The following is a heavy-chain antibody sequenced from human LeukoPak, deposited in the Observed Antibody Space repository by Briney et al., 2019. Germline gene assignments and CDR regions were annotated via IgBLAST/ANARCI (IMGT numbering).Heavy chain of an antibody. V-gene: IGHV3-74*01. CDR1: GFIFSSYW. J-gene: IGHJ4*02. CDR2: INTDGSST. CDR3: ARHLSGVTGYTYGRGIDY. Sequence: GGSLRLSCAASGFIFSSYWMHWVRHAPGKGLAWVSRINTDGSSTSYADSVKGRFTISRDNAKKSLYLQMNSLRAEDTAVYYCARHLSGVTGYTYGRGIDYWGQGTLVTVSS. D-gene: IGHD5-18*01.